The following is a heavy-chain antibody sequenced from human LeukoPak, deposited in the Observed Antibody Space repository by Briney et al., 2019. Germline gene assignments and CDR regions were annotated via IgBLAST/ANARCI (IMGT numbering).Heavy chain of an antibody. Sequence: GGSLRLSCAASGFTFSGYGMHWVRLAPGKGLEWVAHVASDGRNKYYADSVQGRFTGSRDNSKNTVYLQMNSLRADDTAVYYCARGPLHGAFDYWGQGTLVTVSS. CDR3: ARGPLHGAFDY. D-gene: IGHD4-17*01. CDR1: GFTFSGYG. J-gene: IGHJ4*02. CDR2: VASDGRNK. V-gene: IGHV3-30*03.